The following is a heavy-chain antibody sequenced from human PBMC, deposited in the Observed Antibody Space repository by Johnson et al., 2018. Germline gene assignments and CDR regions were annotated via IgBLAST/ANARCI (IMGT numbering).Heavy chain of an antibody. J-gene: IGHJ4*02. Sequence: QVQLVQSGGGVVQPGRSLRLSCAASGFTFSSYGMHWVRQAPGKGLEWVAVISYDGRKKYSGDSVKGRFTISRDNSKNTLYLQMNSLRAEDTAVYYCARDGSGSFIYFDYWGQGTLVTVSS. CDR3: ARDGSGSFIYFDY. D-gene: IGHD3-10*01. V-gene: IGHV3-30*03. CDR1: GFTFSSYG. CDR2: ISYDGRKK.